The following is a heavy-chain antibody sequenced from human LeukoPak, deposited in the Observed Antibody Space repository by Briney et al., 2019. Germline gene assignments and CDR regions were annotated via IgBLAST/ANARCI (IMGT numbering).Heavy chain of an antibody. V-gene: IGHV1-2*02. CDR2: INPNSGGT. CDR3: ARGWVVRGVTVTPFDY. Sequence: ASVTVSFKASGYTFTGSYMNWVRQAPGQGLEWMGWINPNSGGTNYAQKFQGRVTMTRNTSISTAYMELSSLRSEDTAVYYCARGWVVRGVTVTPFDYWGQGTLVTVSS. J-gene: IGHJ4*02. CDR1: GYTFTGSY. D-gene: IGHD3-10*01.